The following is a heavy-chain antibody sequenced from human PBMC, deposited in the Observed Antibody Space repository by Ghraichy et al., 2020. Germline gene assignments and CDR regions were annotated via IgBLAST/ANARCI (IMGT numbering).Heavy chain of an antibody. CDR3: ASERYSNDRTDSSFAF. CDR2: IYSSAYT. Sequence: SETLSLTCSVSGVSISGGTNYWAWIRQPPGQGLVWIGNIYSSAYTHYNPSLKSRVTISVYTSANNFALKMNSVTAAARAVYSCASERYSNDRTDSSFAFWAMGALVT. D-gene: IGHD5-12*01. CDR1: GVSISGGTNY. J-gene: IGHJ4*02. V-gene: IGHV4-39*02.